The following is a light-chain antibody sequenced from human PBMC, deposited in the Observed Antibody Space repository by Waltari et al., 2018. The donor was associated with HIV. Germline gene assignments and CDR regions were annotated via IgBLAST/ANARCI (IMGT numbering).Light chain of an antibody. J-gene: IGLJ1*01. CDR2: DVS. CDR1: SRDIGGYNY. CDR3: SSYTSSSTLGV. Sequence: QSALPQPASVSGSPGQSITISCTGTSRDIGGYNYLSWYQQHPGKAPKLMISDVSHRPSGVSNRFSGSKSGNTASLTISGLQAEDEADYYCSSYTSSSTLGVFGSGTKVTVL. V-gene: IGLV2-14*03.